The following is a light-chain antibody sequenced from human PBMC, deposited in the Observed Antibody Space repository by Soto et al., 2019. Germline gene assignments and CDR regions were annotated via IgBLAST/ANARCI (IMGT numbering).Light chain of an antibody. Sequence: EIVLTQSPVTLSLSPGERATLSCRASQSVSRSLAWYQQKPGQAPRLLVYDASNRATGIPARFSGSGSGTDFTLTISSLEPEDFAVSFCQHRGNWPLTFGGGTKVEIK. V-gene: IGKV3-11*01. CDR3: QHRGNWPLT. CDR2: DAS. J-gene: IGKJ4*01. CDR1: QSVSRS.